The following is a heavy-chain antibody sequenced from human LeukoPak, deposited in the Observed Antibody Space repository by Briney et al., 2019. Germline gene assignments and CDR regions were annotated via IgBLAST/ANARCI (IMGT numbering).Heavy chain of an antibody. CDR1: GFTFGNYW. Sequence: GGSLRVSCAASGFTFGNYWMKWVRQAPGKGLVWVSRLNTDGSLATYADSVKGQFTISRDNAKNTLYLQMNSLRVDDTAVYYCARELDAAQTVDYWGQGTLVTVSS. V-gene: IGHV3-74*01. CDR3: ARELDAAQTVDY. D-gene: IGHD1-14*01. CDR2: LNTDGSLA. J-gene: IGHJ4*02.